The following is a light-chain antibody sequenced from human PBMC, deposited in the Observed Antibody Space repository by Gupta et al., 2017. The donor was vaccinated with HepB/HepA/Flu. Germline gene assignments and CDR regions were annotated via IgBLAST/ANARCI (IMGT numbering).Light chain of an antibody. V-gene: IGKV2-40*01. J-gene: IGKJ1*01. CDR2: TAS. Sequence: DIVMTQPPPSLPVTPGEPATISCRSSQSLWASDDGNTYLDWYLQKPGQSPQLLIHTASNWASGVPDRFSGSGSGTDFTLTISRVEAEDVGVYYCMQRIEFPWTFGQGTKVEIK. CDR1: QSLWASDDGNTY. CDR3: MQRIEFPWT.